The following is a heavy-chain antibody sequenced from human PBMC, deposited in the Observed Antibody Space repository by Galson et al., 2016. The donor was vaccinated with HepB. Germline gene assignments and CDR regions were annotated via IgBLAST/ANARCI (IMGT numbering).Heavy chain of an antibody. J-gene: IGHJ4*02. CDR2: IGGSDGYT. V-gene: IGHV3-23*01. D-gene: IGHD2-15*01. Sequence: SLRLSCAASGFTLAGHGMTWARQAPGKGLEWVSDIGGSDGYTYYADSVKGRFTISRDNSKNIVYLQMNSLRAEDTAIYYCGGHGGHSAWGQGTLVTVSS. CDR1: GFTLAGHG. CDR3: GGHGGHSA.